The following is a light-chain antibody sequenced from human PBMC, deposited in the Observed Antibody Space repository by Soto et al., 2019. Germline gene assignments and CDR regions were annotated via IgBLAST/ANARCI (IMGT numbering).Light chain of an antibody. CDR3: QQYGGSPIT. V-gene: IGKV3-20*01. CDR1: QSVSSSN. CDR2: DAS. Sequence: EIVLTQSPGTLSLSPGDRASLSCRASQSVSSSNLAWYQQKPGQAPRLLIYDASNRATGIPDRFSGGGSGTAFTLTISRLEPEDFALYYCQQYGGSPITFGQGTRLDIK. J-gene: IGKJ5*01.